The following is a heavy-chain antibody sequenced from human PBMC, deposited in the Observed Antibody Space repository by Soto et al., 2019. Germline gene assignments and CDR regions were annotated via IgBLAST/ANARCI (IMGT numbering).Heavy chain of an antibody. D-gene: IGHD5-18*01. CDR2: IYPGDSDT. J-gene: IGHJ6*02. CDR1: GYSFTSYW. CDR3: ARFGYSYGSGYYYYGMDV. V-gene: IGHV5-51*01. Sequence: PGESLKISCKGSGYSFTSYWIGWVRQMPGKGLEWMGIIYPGDSDTRYSPSFQGQVTISADKSISTAYLQWSSLKASDTAMYYCARFGYSYGSGYYYYGMDVWRQRTTVTVSS.